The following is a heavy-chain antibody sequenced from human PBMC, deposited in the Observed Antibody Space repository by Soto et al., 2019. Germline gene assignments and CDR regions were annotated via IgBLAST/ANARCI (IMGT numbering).Heavy chain of an antibody. CDR3: ARPYQNYDSSGLY. Sequence: GGSLRLSCAASGFTFSSYSMNWVRQAPGKGLEWVSYISSSSSTIYYADSVKGRFTISRDNAKNSLYLKMNSLRDEDTAVYYCARPYQNYDSSGLYWGQGTLVTVSS. CDR2: ISSSSSTI. J-gene: IGHJ4*02. D-gene: IGHD3-22*01. CDR1: GFTFSSYS. V-gene: IGHV3-48*02.